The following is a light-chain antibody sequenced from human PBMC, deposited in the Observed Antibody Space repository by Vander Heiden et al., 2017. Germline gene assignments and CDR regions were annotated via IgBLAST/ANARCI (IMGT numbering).Light chain of an antibody. CDR3: SSYRDSSTVV. Sequence: QSALTQPASVSGSPGQSITISCTGTNRDIGSYNFVSWYQQHPGRAPKLLMYEVTNRPSGVSNRFSGSKSGNTASLTVSGLQAEDEADYYCSSYRDSSTVVFGGGTKLTV. J-gene: IGLJ2*01. CDR1: NRDIGSYNF. CDR2: EVT. V-gene: IGLV2-14*03.